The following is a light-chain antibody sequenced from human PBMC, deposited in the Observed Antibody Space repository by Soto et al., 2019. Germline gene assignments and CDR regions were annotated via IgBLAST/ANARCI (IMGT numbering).Light chain of an antibody. V-gene: IGLV1-47*02. CDR1: FSNIGSNY. CDR3: AVWDDSLRGWV. CDR2: TND. Sequence: QSVLTQPPSASGTPGKRVTISCSGRFSNIGSNYVYWYQQLPGTAPKLLIFTNDQRTSGVPGRFSGSKSGTSASLAISGLRSEDEADYYCAVWDDSLRGWVFGGGTKLTVL. J-gene: IGLJ3*02.